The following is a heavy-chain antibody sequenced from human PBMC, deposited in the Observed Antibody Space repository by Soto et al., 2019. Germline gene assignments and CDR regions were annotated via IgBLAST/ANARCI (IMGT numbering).Heavy chain of an antibody. J-gene: IGHJ4*02. D-gene: IGHD2-2*01. CDR2: VYYSGST. CDR3: ARKYCTSSSCAAVD. CDR1: GASISSSY. Sequence: QVQLQESGPGLVKPSETLSLTCTVSGASISSSYWSWIRQSPGKGLEWIGYVYYSGSTNYNPSLKSRVTISVDTSKNQFSLNLSSVTAADTAVYYCARKYCTSSSCAAVDWGQGTLVTVSS. V-gene: IGHV4-59*12.